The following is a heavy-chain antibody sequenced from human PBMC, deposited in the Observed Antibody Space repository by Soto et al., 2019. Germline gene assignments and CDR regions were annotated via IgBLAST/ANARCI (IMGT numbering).Heavy chain of an antibody. V-gene: IGHV3-23*04. J-gene: IGHJ3*01. Sequence: EVQLVESGGGLVQPGGSLRLSCAASGFTFSSYWMQWVRQAPGKGLVWVSVISGSGGSAYYADSVQGRFTISRDNSKNTLYMQMNRLRDEDTAIYYCVRVGSGWYSRGSFDLWGRGTMVTVTS. CDR1: GFTFSSYW. CDR3: VRVGSGWYSRGSFDL. CDR2: ISGSGGSA. D-gene: IGHD6-19*01.